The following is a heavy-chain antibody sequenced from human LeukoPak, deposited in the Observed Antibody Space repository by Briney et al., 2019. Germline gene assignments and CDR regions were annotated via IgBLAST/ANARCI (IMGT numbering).Heavy chain of an antibody. Sequence: ASVKVSCEASGGTFSSYAISWVRQAPGQGLEWMGGIIPIFGTANYAQKVQGRVTITADESTSTAYMELSSLRSEDTAVYYCARGHSSGYYYGGEWGQGTLVTVSS. D-gene: IGHD3-22*01. V-gene: IGHV1-69*13. CDR1: GGTFSSYA. CDR2: IIPIFGTA. J-gene: IGHJ4*02. CDR3: ARGHSSGYYYGGE.